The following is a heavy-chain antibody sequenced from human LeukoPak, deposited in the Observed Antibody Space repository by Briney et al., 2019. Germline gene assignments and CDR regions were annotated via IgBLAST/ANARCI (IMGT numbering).Heavy chain of an antibody. D-gene: IGHD3-22*01. CDR2: IYYSGST. J-gene: IGHJ4*02. CDR1: GGSISSYY. CDR3: ARDAYRGYYYDSSGYFDY. Sequence: PSETLSLTCTVSGGSISSYYWSWIRQPPGKGLEWIGYIYYSGSTNYNPSLKSRVTISVDTSKNQFSLKLSSVTAADTAVYYCARDAYRGYYYDSSGYFDYWGQGTLVTVSS. V-gene: IGHV4-59*12.